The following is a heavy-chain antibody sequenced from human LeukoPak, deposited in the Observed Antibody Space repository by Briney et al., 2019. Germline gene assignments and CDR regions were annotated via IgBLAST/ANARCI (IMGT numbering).Heavy chain of an antibody. J-gene: IGHJ4*02. CDR2: IIPILGIA. D-gene: IGHD4-23*01. Sequence: ASVKVSCKASGGTFSSYAISWVRQAPGQGLEWMGRIIPILGIANYAQKFQGRVTITADKSTSTAYMELSSLRSEDTAVYYCARDYGYGGNDYWGQGTLVTVSS. CDR3: ARDYGYGGNDY. V-gene: IGHV1-69*04. CDR1: GGTFSSYA.